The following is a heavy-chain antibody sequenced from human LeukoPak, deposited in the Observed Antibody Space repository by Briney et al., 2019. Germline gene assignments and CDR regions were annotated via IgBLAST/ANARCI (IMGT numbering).Heavy chain of an antibody. J-gene: IGHJ5*02. CDR2: IYPGDSNT. CDR1: GYSFTSYW. Sequence: GESLQISCKGFGYSFTSYWIGWVRQMPGKGLEWMGIIYPGDSNTKYSPSFQGQVTISADKSVSTAYLQWSSLKASDTAMYYCARRAGGSSRNWFDPWGQGTLVTVSS. V-gene: IGHV5-51*01. D-gene: IGHD6-13*01. CDR3: ARRAGGSSRNWFDP.